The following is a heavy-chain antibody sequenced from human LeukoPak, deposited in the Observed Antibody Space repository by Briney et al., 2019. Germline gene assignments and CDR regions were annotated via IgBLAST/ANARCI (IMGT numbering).Heavy chain of an antibody. J-gene: IGHJ4*02. CDR2: INHSGST. V-gene: IGHV4-34*01. CDR3: ARVRGRSHRSHVDY. D-gene: IGHD2-15*01. Sequence: INHSGSTNYNPSLKSRVTISVDTSKNQFSLKLSSVTAADTAVYYCARVRGRSHRSHVDYWGQGTLVTVSS.